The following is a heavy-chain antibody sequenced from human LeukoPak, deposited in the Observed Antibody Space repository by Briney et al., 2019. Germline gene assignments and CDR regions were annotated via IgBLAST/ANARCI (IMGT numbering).Heavy chain of an antibody. D-gene: IGHD3-10*01. CDR3: ARGSGLVVRGDYFDY. CDR2: IWYDGSNK. V-gene: IGHV3-33*01. J-gene: IGHJ4*02. Sequence: PGGSLRLSCAAAAFTFSRYGMHWVRQAPGKGLEWVAVIWYDGSNKYYVDSVKGRVTISRDNSKNTLYLQMNSLRVEDTAVYYCARGSGLVVRGDYFDYWGQGTLVTVSS. CDR1: AFTFSRYG.